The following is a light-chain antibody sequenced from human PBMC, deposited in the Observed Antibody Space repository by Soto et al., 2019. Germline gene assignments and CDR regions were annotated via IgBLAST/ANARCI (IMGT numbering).Light chain of an antibody. CDR3: QQYSYWPPWT. CDR1: QSISSN. Sequence: EIVMTQSPATLSVSPGERATLSCRASQSISSNLAWYQQKPGQAPRLLIYGASTRATGIPARFSGSGSGTEFTLTISRLEPEDFAVYYCQQYSYWPPWTFGQGTKV. V-gene: IGKV3-15*01. J-gene: IGKJ1*01. CDR2: GAS.